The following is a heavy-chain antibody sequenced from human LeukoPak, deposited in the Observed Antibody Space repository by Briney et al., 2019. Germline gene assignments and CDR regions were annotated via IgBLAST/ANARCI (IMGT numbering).Heavy chain of an antibody. CDR1: GFTFSSFA. CDR2: IKGDGIST. Sequence: GGSLRLSCAASGFTFSSFAMHWVRHAPGQGLVWVSRIKGDGISTNYADSVKGRFTISRDIAKNTLYLQMNSLRAEETGVYYCAKDHYWSIDYWGRGTLVTVSS. D-gene: IGHD3-3*01. J-gene: IGHJ4*02. V-gene: IGHV3-74*01. CDR3: AKDHYWSIDY.